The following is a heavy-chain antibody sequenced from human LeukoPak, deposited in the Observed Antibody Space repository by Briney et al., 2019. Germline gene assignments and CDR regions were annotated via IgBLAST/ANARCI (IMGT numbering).Heavy chain of an antibody. CDR1: GFIFSPYW. D-gene: IGHD2-8*02. V-gene: IGHV3-7*01. Sequence: PGRSLRLSCAAAGFIFSPYWVTWVRQAPGMGLGWVANMKEDGGEKFYVDSVRGRFTISRYNAKNSIYLQMNSLRVEDTGVYYCARVRTECYIDGWGRGTLVTAS. CDR2: MKEDGGEK. CDR3: ARVRTECYIDG. J-gene: IGHJ2*01.